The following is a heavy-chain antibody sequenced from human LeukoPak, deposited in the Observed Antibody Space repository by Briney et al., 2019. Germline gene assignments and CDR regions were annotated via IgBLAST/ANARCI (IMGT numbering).Heavy chain of an antibody. Sequence: GGSLRLSCAPSGFIFSNYWMSWVRQAPGKGLERVANIKQDGSEKNYVDSVKGRFTISRDNAKNSLYLQMNSLRAEDTALYYCVRMTYYFDPWGQGILVTVSS. CDR1: GFIFSNYW. J-gene: IGHJ4*02. CDR2: IKQDGSEK. V-gene: IGHV3-7*01. CDR3: VRMTYYFDP.